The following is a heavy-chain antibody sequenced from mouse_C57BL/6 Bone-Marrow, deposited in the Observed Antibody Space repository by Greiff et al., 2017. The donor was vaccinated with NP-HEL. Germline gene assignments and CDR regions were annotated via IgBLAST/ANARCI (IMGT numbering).Heavy chain of an antibody. CDR2: INPYNGGT. D-gene: IGHD1-1*01. Sequence: EVQLQQSGPVLVKPGASVKMSCKASGYTFTDYYMNWVKQSHGKSLEWIGVINPYNGGTSYNQKFKGKATLTVDKSSSTAYMELNSLTSEDSAVYYCARLLYYYGSKDYWGQGTTLTVSS. J-gene: IGHJ2*01. CDR3: ARLLYYYGSKDY. CDR1: GYTFTDYY. V-gene: IGHV1-19*01.